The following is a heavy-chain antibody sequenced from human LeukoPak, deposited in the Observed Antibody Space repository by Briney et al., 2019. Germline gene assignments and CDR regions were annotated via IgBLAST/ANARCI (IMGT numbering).Heavy chain of an antibody. CDR3: ARHRAAAEGGALDY. Sequence: HGESLKISCKGSGYSFTSYWIGWVRQMPGKGLVWMGIIYPGDSDTRYSPSFQGQVTISADRSISAAYLQWSSLKASDNAIYYCARHRAAAEGGALDYWGQGTLVTVSS. J-gene: IGHJ4*02. CDR2: IYPGDSDT. D-gene: IGHD6-13*01. CDR1: GYSFTSYW. V-gene: IGHV5-51*01.